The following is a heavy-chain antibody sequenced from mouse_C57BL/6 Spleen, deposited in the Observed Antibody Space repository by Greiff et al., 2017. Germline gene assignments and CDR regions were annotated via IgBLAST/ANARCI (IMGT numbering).Heavy chain of an antibody. CDR3: ARIYYGNLDYAMDY. CDR2: IDPSDSET. V-gene: IGHV1-52*01. J-gene: IGHJ4*01. Sequence: VQLQQPGAELVRPGSSVKLSCKASGYTFTSYWMHWVKQRPIQGLEWIGNIDPSDSETHYNQKFKDKATLTVDKSSSTAYMQLSSLTSEDSAVYYCARIYYGNLDYAMDYWGQGTSVTVSS. CDR1: GYTFTSYW. D-gene: IGHD2-1*01.